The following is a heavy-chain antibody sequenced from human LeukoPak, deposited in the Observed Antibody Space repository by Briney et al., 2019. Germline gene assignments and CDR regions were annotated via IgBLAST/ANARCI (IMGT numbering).Heavy chain of an antibody. CDR2: IYYSGST. J-gene: IGHJ1*01. CDR3: ARVVPAAPRRQYFQH. V-gene: IGHV4-31*03. CDR1: GGSISSGGYY. Sequence: PSQTLSLACTVSGGSISSGGYYWSWIRQHPGKGLEWIGYIYYSGSTYYNPSLKSRVTISVDTSKNQFSLKLSSVTAADTAVYYCARVVPAAPRRQYFQHWGQGTLVTVSS. D-gene: IGHD2-2*01.